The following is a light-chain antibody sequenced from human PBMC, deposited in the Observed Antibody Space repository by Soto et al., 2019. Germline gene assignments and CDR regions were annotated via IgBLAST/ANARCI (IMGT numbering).Light chain of an antibody. CDR3: HHYNNCSPGT. CDR1: QSISNN. CDR2: GSS. J-gene: IGKJ1*01. V-gene: IGKV3D-15*01. Sequence: EIVMTQSPATLSVSPGERASLSCRASQSISNNLAWYQQRRGQPPRLLIYGSSTRATDIPPRFSGSGSGTEFTLTISSLQSEDSAVYYCHHYNNCSPGTFGQGTKVDIK.